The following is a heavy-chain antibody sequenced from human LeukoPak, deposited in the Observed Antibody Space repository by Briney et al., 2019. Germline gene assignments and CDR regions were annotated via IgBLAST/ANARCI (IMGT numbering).Heavy chain of an antibody. CDR2: IYTSGST. D-gene: IGHD6-13*01. J-gene: IGHJ6*03. V-gene: IGHV4-4*07. CDR1: GGSISSYY. Sequence: SETLSLTCTVSGGSISSYYWGWIRQPAGKGLEWIGRIYTSGSTNYNPSLKSRVTMSVDTSKNQFSLKLSSVTAADTAVYYCARDLYSSSWYSDYYYYYYMDVWGKGTTVTVSS. CDR3: ARDLYSSSWYSDYYYYYYMDV.